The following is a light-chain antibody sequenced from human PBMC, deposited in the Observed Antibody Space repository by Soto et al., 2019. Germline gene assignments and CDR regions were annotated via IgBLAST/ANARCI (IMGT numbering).Light chain of an antibody. CDR1: QSVSSSY. CDR2: GAS. Sequence: EIVLTQSPGTLSLSPGERATLSSRASQSVSSSYLAWYQQKPGQAPRLLIYGASRRATGIPDRFSGSGSGTDFTLTISRLEPEDFAVYYCQQYGSSPRTFGQGTKVDIK. V-gene: IGKV3-20*01. CDR3: QQYGSSPRT. J-gene: IGKJ1*01.